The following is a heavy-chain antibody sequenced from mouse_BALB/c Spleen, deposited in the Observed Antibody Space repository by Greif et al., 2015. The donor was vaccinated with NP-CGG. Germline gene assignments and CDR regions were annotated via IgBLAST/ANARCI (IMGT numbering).Heavy chain of an antibody. J-gene: IGHJ4*01. V-gene: IGHV5-17*02. Sequence: EVKLVESGGGLVQPGGSRKLSCAASGFTFSSFGMHWVRQAPEKGLERVAYISSGSSTIYYADTVKGRFTIPRDNPKNTLFLQMTSLRSEDTAMYYCARPLIYDGYYDAMDYWGQGTSVTVSS. D-gene: IGHD2-3*01. CDR2: ISSGSSTI. CDR1: GFTFSSFG. CDR3: ARPLIYDGYYDAMDY.